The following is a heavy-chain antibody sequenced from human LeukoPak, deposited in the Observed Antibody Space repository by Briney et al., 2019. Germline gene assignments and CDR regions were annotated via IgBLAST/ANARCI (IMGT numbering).Heavy chain of an antibody. CDR2: ISSSSSYI. J-gene: IGHJ4*02. CDR3: ARGDWNDAFDY. D-gene: IGHD1-1*01. CDR1: GFTFSSYS. Sequence: GGSLRLSCAASGFTFSSYSMNWVREAPGKGLEWVSSISSSSSYIYYADSVKGRFTISRDNAKTSLYLQINSLRAEDTAVYYCARGDWNDAFDYWGQGTLVTVSS. V-gene: IGHV3-21*01.